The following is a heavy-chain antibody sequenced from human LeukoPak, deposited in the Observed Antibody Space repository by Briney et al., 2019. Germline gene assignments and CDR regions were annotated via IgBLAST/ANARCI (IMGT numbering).Heavy chain of an antibody. Sequence: GASVKVSCKASGGTFSSYAISWVRQAPGQGLEWMGGIIPIFGTANYAQKFQGRVTITTDESTSTAYMELSSLRSEDTAVYYCAREDRRTVNWFDPWGQGTLVTVSS. J-gene: IGHJ5*02. CDR3: AREDRRTVNWFDP. CDR1: GGTFSSYA. V-gene: IGHV1-69*05. D-gene: IGHD4-17*01. CDR2: IIPIFGTA.